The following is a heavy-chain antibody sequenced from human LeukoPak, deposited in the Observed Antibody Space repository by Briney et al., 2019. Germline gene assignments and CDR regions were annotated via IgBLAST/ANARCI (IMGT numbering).Heavy chain of an antibody. CDR3: ARDRTSYFDY. D-gene: IGHD2-8*01. CDR1: GFAFDSEA. Sequence: PGGSLRLSCAVSGFAFDSEAMSWVRQAPGKGLEWVSVIYSGGTTYYADSVKGRFTISRDDSKNTVYLQMNNLRADDTAVYYCARDRTSYFDYWGQGTLVTVSS. V-gene: IGHV3-53*01. J-gene: IGHJ4*02. CDR2: IYSGGTT.